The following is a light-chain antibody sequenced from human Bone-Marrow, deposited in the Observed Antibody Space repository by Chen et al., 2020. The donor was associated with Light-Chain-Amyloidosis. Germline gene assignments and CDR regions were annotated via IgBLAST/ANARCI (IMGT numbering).Light chain of an antibody. CDR2: DDS. V-gene: IGLV3-21*02. CDR3: QVWDRSSDRPV. CDR1: NIGSTS. J-gene: IGLJ3*02. Sequence: SYVLTQRSSVSVAPGQTATIACGGNNIGSTSVHWYQQTPGQAPLLVVYDDSDRPSGIPARLSGSNSGNTATLTISRVEAGDEADYYCQVWDRSSDRPVFGGGTKLTVL.